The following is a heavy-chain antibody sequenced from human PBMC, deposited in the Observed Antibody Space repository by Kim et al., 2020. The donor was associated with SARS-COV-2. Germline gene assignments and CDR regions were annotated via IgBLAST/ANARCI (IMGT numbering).Heavy chain of an antibody. J-gene: IGHJ4*02. V-gene: IGHV3-21*01. CDR2: ISSSSSYI. D-gene: IGHD3-22*01. CDR3: ARDGRDYYDSPGLPDY. Sequence: GGSLRLSCAASGFTFSSYSMNWVRQAPGKGLEWVSSISSSSSYIYYADSVKGRFTISRDNAKNSLYLQMNSLRAEDTAVYYCARDGRDYYDSPGLPDYWGQGTLVTVSS. CDR1: GFTFSSYS.